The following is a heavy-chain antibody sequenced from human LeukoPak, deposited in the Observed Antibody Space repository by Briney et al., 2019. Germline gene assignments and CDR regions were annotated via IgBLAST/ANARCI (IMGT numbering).Heavy chain of an antibody. CDR2: IDPNSGGT. V-gene: IGHV1-2*06. Sequence: ASVKVSCKASDYIFSGHFIHWVRQAPGQGLEWIGRIDPNSGGTSFAPKFQGRVTMTRDTSISTAHMEVTRLTSDDTAVYYCARRPPMSAADNWLDPWGQGTLVTVSS. CDR3: ARRPPMSAADNWLDP. D-gene: IGHD6-13*01. J-gene: IGHJ5*02. CDR1: DYIFSGHF.